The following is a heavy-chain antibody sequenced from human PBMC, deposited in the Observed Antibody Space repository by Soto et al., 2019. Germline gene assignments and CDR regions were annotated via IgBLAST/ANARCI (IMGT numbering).Heavy chain of an antibody. V-gene: IGHV4-59*01. CDR2: IYYSGTT. J-gene: IGHJ4*02. CDR3: AGDRGDSIEY. Sequence: QVQLQESGPGLVKPSETLSLTCTVSGGSISSYYWNWIRQPPGKELEYIGYIYYSGTTYYNPSLRGRVTISVDTSTKQFSLKLTSVTAADTAFSFCAGDRGDSIEYWGQGILGTVSS. CDR1: GGSISSYY. D-gene: IGHD2-21*02.